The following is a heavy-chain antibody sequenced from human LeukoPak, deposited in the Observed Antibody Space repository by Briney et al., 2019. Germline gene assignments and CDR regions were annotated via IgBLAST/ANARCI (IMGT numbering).Heavy chain of an antibody. D-gene: IGHD1-14*01. CDR1: GGSFSGYY. CDR3: ARQVAVGTRTDP. J-gene: IGHJ5*02. Sequence: PSETLSLTCAVYGGSFSGYYWSWIRQPPGKRLEWIGEINHSGSTNYNPSLKSRVTISVDTSKNQFSLKLSSVTAADTAVYYCARQVAVGTRTDPWGQGTLVTVSS. V-gene: IGHV4-34*01. CDR2: INHSGST.